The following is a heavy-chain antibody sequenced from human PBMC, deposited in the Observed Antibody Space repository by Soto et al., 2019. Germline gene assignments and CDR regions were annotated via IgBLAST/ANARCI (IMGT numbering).Heavy chain of an antibody. CDR2: VSIGGST. V-gene: IGHV3-23*04. J-gene: IGHJ4*02. D-gene: IGHD2-15*01. CDR1: GFTFSSYA. CDR3: AERRGAGGHFDY. Sequence: DVQLVESGGGLVQPEGSLRLSCAASGFTFSSYAIGWVRQGPGKGLEWVAVVSIGGSTHYADAVRGRFTISRDNSNNTLPLQMNSLTAVDTAVYFCAERRGAGGHFDYWGQGALVTVSS.